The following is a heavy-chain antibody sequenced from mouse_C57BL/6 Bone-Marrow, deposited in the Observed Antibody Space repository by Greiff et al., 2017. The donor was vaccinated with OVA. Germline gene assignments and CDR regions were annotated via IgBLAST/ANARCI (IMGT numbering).Heavy chain of an antibody. CDR3: ARALYDGYTWFAY. J-gene: IGHJ3*01. CDR2: IYPGSGNT. V-gene: IGHV1-76*01. D-gene: IGHD2-3*01. CDR1: GYTFTDYY. Sequence: QVQLQQSGAELVRPGASVKLSCKASGYTFTDYYINWVKQRPGQGLEWIARIYPGSGNTYYNEKFKGKATLTAEKSSSTAYMQLSSLTSEDSAVYFCARALYDGYTWFAYWGQGTLVTVSA.